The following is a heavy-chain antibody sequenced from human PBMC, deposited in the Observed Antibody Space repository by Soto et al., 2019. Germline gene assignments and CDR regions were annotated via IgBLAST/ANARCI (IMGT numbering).Heavy chain of an antibody. CDR1: GGSISSYY. J-gene: IGHJ5*02. D-gene: IGHD1-20*01. V-gene: IGHV4-59*08. CDR2: IHHTGST. CDR3: VRHDCTCANCNRWLDL. Sequence: SETLSLTCTVSGGSISSYYWTWIRQPPGKGLEWIGYIHHTGSTNYSPSLKSRVTISVDTYKNQFSLKLSSVTAADTAVYYCVRHDCTCANCNRWLDLWGQGTPVTVSS.